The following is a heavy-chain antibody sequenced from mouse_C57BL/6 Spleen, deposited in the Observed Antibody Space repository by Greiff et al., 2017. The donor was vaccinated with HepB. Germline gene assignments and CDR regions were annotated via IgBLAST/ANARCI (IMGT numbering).Heavy chain of an antibody. CDR1: GYAFSSYW. J-gene: IGHJ1*03. D-gene: IGHD2-4*01. CDR2: IYHGDGDT. V-gene: IGHV1-80*01. Sequence: QVQLQQSGAELVKPGASVKISCKASGYAFSSYWMNWVKQRPGKGLEWIGQIYHGDGDTNYNGKFKGKATLTADKSSSTAYMQLSSLTSEDSAVYFCARSYDYDGYFDVWGTGTTVTVSS. CDR3: ARSYDYDGYFDV.